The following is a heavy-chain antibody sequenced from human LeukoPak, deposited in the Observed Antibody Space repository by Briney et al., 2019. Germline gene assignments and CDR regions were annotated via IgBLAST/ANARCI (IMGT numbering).Heavy chain of an antibody. CDR1: GGSISSSNW. CDR2: IYHSGST. V-gene: IGHV4-4*02. Sequence: PSETLSLTCAVSGGSISSSNWWSWVRQPPGKGLEWIGEIYHSGSTNYNPSLKSRVTISVDTSKNQFSLKLSSVTAADTAVYYCARSLWFGELGLDYWGQGTLVTVSS. D-gene: IGHD3-10*01. J-gene: IGHJ4*02. CDR3: ARSLWFGELGLDY.